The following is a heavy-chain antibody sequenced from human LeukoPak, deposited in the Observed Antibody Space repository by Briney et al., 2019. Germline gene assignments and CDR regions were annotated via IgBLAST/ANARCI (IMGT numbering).Heavy chain of an antibody. V-gene: IGHV3-30-3*01. CDR2: ISYDGSNK. CDR3: ARDKARTSVVVPAAIYS. CDR1: GFTFSSYA. Sequence: PGRSLRLSCAASGFTFSSYAMHWVRQAPGKGLEWVAVISYDGSNKYYADSVKGRFTISRDNSKNTLYLQMNSLRAEDTAVYYCARDKARTSVVVPAAIYSWGQGTLVTVSS. J-gene: IGHJ4*02. D-gene: IGHD2-2*02.